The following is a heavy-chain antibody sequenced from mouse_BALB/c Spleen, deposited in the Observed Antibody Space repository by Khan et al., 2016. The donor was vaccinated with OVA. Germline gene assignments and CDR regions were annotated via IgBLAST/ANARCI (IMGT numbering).Heavy chain of an antibody. CDR2: INPSTGYT. CDR3: ARRTVRGDCDY. CDR1: GYTFINYC. D-gene: IGHD1-1*01. V-gene: IGHV1-7*01. J-gene: IGHJ2*01. Sequence: QVQLKQSGAELAKPGATVKMSCKASGYTFINYCIHWVKQRPGQGLEWIGYINPSTGYTEYNQNFKDKATFTADKSSSTAYMQLSSLTSADCAVNTWARRTVRGDCDYWGKATTLKVPS.